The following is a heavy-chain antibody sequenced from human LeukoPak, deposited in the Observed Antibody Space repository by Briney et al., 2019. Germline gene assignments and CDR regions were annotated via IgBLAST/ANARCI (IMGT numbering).Heavy chain of an antibody. Sequence: GGSLRLSCAASGFTFSIYEMNWVRQAPGKGLEWVSYISSSGSTIYYADSVKGRFTISRDNAKNSLYLQMNSLRAEDTAVYYCARVMVYATGWFDPWGQGTLVTVSS. D-gene: IGHD2-8*01. J-gene: IGHJ5*02. CDR3: ARVMVYATGWFDP. V-gene: IGHV3-48*03. CDR2: ISSSGSTI. CDR1: GFTFSIYE.